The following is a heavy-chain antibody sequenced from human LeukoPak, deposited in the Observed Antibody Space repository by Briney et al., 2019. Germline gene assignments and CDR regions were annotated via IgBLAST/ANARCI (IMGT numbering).Heavy chain of an antibody. J-gene: IGHJ4*02. CDR3: ARLTSNWYFDY. D-gene: IGHD1-1*01. V-gene: IGHV4-34*01. Sequence: SETLPLTCAVYGGSFSGYYWSWIRQPPGKGLEWIGEINHSGSTNYNPSLKSRVTRSVDPSKTQYTLKLSSVTAADTAVYYCARLTSNWYFDYWGQGTLVTVSS. CDR2: INHSGST. CDR1: GGSFSGYY.